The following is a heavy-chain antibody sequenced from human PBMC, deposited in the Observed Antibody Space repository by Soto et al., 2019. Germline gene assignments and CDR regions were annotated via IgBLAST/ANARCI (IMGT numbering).Heavy chain of an antibody. CDR2: IYPGDSDT. D-gene: IGHD3-10*01. CDR3: AGGGVRGVITRTRDYYGMDV. J-gene: IGHJ6*02. V-gene: IGHV5-51*01. Sequence: GESLQISCKGSGYSFTSYWIGWVRQMTGKGLEWMGIIYPGDSDTRYSPSFQGQVTISADKSISTAYLQWSSLKASDTAMYYCAGGGVRGVITRTRDYYGMDVWGQGTTVTVSS. CDR1: GYSFTSYW.